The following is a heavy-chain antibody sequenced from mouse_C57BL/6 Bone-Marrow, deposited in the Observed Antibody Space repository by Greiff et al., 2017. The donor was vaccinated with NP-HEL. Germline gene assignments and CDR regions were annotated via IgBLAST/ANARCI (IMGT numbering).Heavy chain of an antibody. Sequence: EVMLVESGAELVRPGASVKLSCTASGFNIKDDYMHWVKQRPEQGLEWIGWIDPENGDTEYASKFQGKATITADTSSNTAYLQLSSLTSEDTAVYYCTTGIFDYWGQGTTLTVSS. CDR1: GFNIKDDY. J-gene: IGHJ2*01. CDR2: IDPENGDT. CDR3: TTGIFDY. V-gene: IGHV14-4*01.